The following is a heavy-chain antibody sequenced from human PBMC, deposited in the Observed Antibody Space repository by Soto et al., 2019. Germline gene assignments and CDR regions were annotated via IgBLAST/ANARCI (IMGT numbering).Heavy chain of an antibody. CDR3: ARAALDFWSGYYEDY. CDR2: IYYSGST. J-gene: IGHJ4*02. D-gene: IGHD3-3*01. Sequence: SETLSLTCTVSGGSISSSSYYWGWIRQPPGKGLEWIGSIYYSGSTYYNPSLKSRVTISVDTSKNQFSLKLSSVTAADTAVYYCARAALDFWSGYYEDYWGQGTLVTVSS. V-gene: IGHV4-39*01. CDR1: GGSISSSSYY.